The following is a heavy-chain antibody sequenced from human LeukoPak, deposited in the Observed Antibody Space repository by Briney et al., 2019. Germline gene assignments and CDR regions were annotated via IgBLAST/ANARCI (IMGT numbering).Heavy chain of an antibody. V-gene: IGHV4-59*12. J-gene: IGHJ4*02. CDR1: GGSISSYY. Sequence: SETLSLTCTVSGGSISSYYWSWIRQPPGKGLEWIGYIYYSGSTNYNPSLKSRVTISVDTSKNQFSLKLSSVTAADTAVYYCARGLAAAGTPLDYWGQGTLVTVSS. D-gene: IGHD6-13*01. CDR2: IYYSGST. CDR3: ARGLAAAGTPLDY.